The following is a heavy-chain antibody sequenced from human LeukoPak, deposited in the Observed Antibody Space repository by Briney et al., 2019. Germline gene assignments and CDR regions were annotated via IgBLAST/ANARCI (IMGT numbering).Heavy chain of an antibody. J-gene: IGHJ5*02. Sequence: PSETLSVICTVSGGSISSGDYYWSWIRQPPGKGLEWIGYIYYSGSTYYNPSLKSRVTISVDTSKNQFSLKLSSVTAADTAVYYCARDRTMKKGWFDPWGQGTLVTVSS. D-gene: IGHD3-22*01. CDR2: IYYSGST. CDR1: GGSISSGDYY. CDR3: ARDRTMKKGWFDP. V-gene: IGHV4-30-4*01.